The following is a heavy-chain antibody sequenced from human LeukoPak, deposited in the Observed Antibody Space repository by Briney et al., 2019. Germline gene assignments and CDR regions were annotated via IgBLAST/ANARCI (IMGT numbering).Heavy chain of an antibody. CDR2: ISSSCSYI. J-gene: IGHJ4*02. CDR3: ARDRYYVPDY. Sequence: PGGSLRLSCAASGFTFSIYAMTWVRQAPGKGLEWVSSISSSCSYIYYADTVKGRFTISRDNAKNSLYMQMNSLRAEDTAVYYCARDRYYVPDYWGQGTLVIVSS. D-gene: IGHD3-10*02. CDR1: GFTFSIYA. V-gene: IGHV3-21*01.